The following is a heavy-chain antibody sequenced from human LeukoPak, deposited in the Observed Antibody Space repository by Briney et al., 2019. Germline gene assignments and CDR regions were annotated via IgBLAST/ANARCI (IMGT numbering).Heavy chain of an antibody. CDR3: VARYCSGGSCYWSDY. CDR2: ISGSGGST. CDR1: GFTFSSYA. J-gene: IGHJ4*02. V-gene: IGHV3-23*01. D-gene: IGHD2-15*01. Sequence: PGGSLRLSCAASGFTFSSYAMSWVRQAPGKGLEWVSAISGSGGSTYYADSVKGRFTISRDNSKNTLYLQMNSLRAEDTAVYYCVARYCSGGSCYWSDYWGQGTLVTVSS.